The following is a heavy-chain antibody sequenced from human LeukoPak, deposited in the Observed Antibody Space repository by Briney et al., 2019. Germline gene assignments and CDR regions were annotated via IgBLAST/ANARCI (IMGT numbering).Heavy chain of an antibody. J-gene: IGHJ6*04. CDR3: ARGEGDYDILAGNYGMDV. CDR1: GFTFSSYA. Sequence: SGGSLRLSCAASGFTFSSYAMHWVRQAPGKGLEWVAVISYDGSNKYYADSVKGRFTISRDNSKNTLYLQMNSLRAEDTAVYYCARGEGDYDILAGNYGMDVWGKGTTATVSS. CDR2: ISYDGSNK. V-gene: IGHV3-30*04. D-gene: IGHD3-9*01.